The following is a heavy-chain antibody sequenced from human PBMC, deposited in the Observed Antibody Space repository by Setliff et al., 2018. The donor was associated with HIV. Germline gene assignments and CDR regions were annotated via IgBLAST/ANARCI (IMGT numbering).Heavy chain of an antibody. J-gene: IGHJ5*02. D-gene: IGHD3-10*01. Sequence: PGGSLRLSCAASGFTFSGYWMSWVRQAPGKGLEWVANINRDGSEKYYADSVKGRFTISRDNAGTSLYLQMNSLKVEDTAVYYCTAGHYGPNPWGQGTPVTVSS. CDR3: TAGHYGPNP. CDR2: INRDGSEK. CDR1: GFTFSGYW. V-gene: IGHV3-7*01.